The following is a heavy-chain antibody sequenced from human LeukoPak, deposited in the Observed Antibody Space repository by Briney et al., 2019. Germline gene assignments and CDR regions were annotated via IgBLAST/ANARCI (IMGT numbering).Heavy chain of an antibody. CDR1: GGSFSGYY. CDR3: ARGRFDFWSGPFAGD. J-gene: IGHJ4*02. Sequence: SETLSLTCAVYGGSFSGYYWSWIRQPPGKGLEWIGEINHSRSTNYNPSLKSRVTISVDTSKNQFSLKLSSVTAADTAVYYCARGRFDFWSGPFAGDWGQGTLVTVSS. V-gene: IGHV4-34*01. D-gene: IGHD3-3*01. CDR2: INHSRST.